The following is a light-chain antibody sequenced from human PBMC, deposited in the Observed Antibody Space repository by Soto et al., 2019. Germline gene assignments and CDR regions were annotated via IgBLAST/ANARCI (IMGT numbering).Light chain of an antibody. CDR3: QQHGYAPAYT. J-gene: IGKJ2*01. CDR1: QSVSSSY. Sequence: EIVLTQSPGTLSLSPGERATLYGRASQSVSSSYLAWYQHKRGQAPRLLIYGASSRATGIPDRFSGSGSGKDFTLTISRLEPDDFAVYYCQQHGYAPAYTFGQGTKLEIK. V-gene: IGKV3-20*01. CDR2: GAS.